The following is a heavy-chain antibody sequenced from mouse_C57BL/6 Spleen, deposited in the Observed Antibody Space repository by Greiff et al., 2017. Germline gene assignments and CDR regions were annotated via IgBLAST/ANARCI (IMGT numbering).Heavy chain of an antibody. CDR3: ARRYGYDGYYAMDY. CDR2: IYPGDGDT. Sequence: QVQLKESGPELVKPGASVKISCKASGYAFSSSWMNWVKQRPGKGLEWIGRIYPGDGDTNYNGKFKGKAKLTADKSSSTAYMQLSSLTSEDSAVYICARRYGYDGYYAMDYWGQGTSVTVSS. V-gene: IGHV1-82*01. D-gene: IGHD2-2*01. J-gene: IGHJ4*01. CDR1: GYAFSSSW.